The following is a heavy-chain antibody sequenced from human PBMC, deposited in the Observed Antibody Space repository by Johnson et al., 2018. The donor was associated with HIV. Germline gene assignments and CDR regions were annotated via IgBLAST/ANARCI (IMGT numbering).Heavy chain of an antibody. CDR2: INSDGSST. D-gene: IGHD3-22*01. V-gene: IGHV3-74*01. Sequence: VQLVESGGGVVQPGGSLRLSCAASGFTFSTYWMHWVRQAPGKGLAWVSRINSDGSSTSYADSVQGRFTISRDNSKNMLYLQMNSLRAEDTALYYCARDLYYYDSSDYYSNAFDIWGQGTMVTVSS. CDR3: ARDLYYYDSSDYYSNAFDI. CDR1: GFTFSTYW. J-gene: IGHJ3*02.